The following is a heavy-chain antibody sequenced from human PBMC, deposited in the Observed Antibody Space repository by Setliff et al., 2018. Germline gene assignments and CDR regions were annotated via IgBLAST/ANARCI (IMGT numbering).Heavy chain of an antibody. J-gene: IGHJ6*03. D-gene: IGHD2-2*01. CDR1: GGSISSSSYY. V-gene: IGHV4-39*07. Sequence: LSLTCTVSGGSISSSSYYWGWIRQPPGKGLEWIGSLNHSGSTNYNPSLKSRVTISVDTSKNQFSLKLSSVTAADTAVYYCARKSRNIVVVPAAVIYYYYYYMDVWGKGTTVTVSS. CDR2: LNHSGST. CDR3: ARKSRNIVVVPAAVIYYYYYYMDV.